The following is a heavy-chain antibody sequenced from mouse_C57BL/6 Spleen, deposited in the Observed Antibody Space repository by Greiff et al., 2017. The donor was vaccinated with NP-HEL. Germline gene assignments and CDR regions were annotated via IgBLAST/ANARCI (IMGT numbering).Heavy chain of an antibody. Sequence: EVQGVESGGGLVQPGGSLSLSCAASGFTFTDYYMSWVRQPPGKALEWLGFIRNKANGYTTEYSASVKGRFTISRDNSQSILYLQMNALRAEDSATDYCARSYGNYEGFAYWGQGTLVTVSA. J-gene: IGHJ3*01. CDR1: GFTFTDYY. CDR3: ARSYGNYEGFAY. CDR2: IRNKANGYTT. D-gene: IGHD2-1*01. V-gene: IGHV7-3*01.